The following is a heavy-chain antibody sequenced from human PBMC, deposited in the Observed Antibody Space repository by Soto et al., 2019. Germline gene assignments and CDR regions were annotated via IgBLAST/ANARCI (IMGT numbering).Heavy chain of an antibody. V-gene: IGHV2-5*02. CDR3: ARGSDSYYYAMDV. Sequence: QITLKESGPTLVKPTQTLTLTCTFSGFSLSTSGVGVAWIRQPPGKALECLALIYWDDDKRYSPSLKSRVTXTXDXPKHQVVLTMTNMDPMDTATYYCARGSDSYYYAMDVWGQGTTVTVSS. J-gene: IGHJ6*02. CDR2: IYWDDDK. CDR1: GFSLSTSGVG. D-gene: IGHD1-26*01.